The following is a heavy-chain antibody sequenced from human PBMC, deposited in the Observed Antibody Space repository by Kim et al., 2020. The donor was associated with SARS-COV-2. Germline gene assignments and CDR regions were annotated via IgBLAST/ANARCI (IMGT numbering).Heavy chain of an antibody. CDR2: IYYSGST. D-gene: IGHD3-3*01. V-gene: IGHV4-59*13. J-gene: IGHJ3*02. CDR3: ARGSGITIFGVVIIRAFDI. Sequence: SETLSLTCTVSGGSISSYYWSWIRHPPGKGLEWIGYIYYSGSTNYNPSLKSRVTISIDTSKNQFSLKLSSVTAADTAVYYCARGSGITIFGVVIIRAFDIWGQGTMVTVSS. CDR1: GGSISSYY.